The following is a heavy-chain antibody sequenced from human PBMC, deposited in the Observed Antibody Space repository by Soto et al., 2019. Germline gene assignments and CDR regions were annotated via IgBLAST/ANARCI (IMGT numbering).Heavy chain of an antibody. D-gene: IGHD3-3*01. J-gene: IGHJ4*02. CDR3: ASRAGLGVVMIDY. CDR1: GGSFSCYY. CDR2: INHSGST. V-gene: IGHV4-34*01. Sequence: SETLSLTCAVYGGSFSCYYWSWIRQPPGKGLEWIGEINHSGSTNYNPSLKSRVTISVDTSKNQFSLKLSSVTAADTAVYYCASRAGLGVVMIDYWGQGTLVTVSS.